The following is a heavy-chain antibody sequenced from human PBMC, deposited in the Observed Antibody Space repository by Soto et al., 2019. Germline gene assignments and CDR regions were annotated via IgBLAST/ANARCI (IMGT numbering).Heavy chain of an antibody. CDR2: IDWDDDK. J-gene: IGHJ6*02. CDR1: GFSLSTSGMC. Sequence: SGPTLVNPTQTLTLTCTFSGFSLSTSGMCVSWIRQPPGKALEWLARIDWDDDKYYSTSLKTRLTISRDTSKNQVVLTMTNMDPVDTATYYCARDSVALYYYYYGMDVWGQGTTVTVSS. CDR3: ARDSVALYYYYYGMDV. V-gene: IGHV2-70*11. D-gene: IGHD2-21*01.